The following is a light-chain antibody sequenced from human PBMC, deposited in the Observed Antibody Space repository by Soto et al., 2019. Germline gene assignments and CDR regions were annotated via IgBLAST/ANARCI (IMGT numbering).Light chain of an antibody. Sequence: QSALTQPASVSGSPGQSITISCTGTRSDVGGFNFVSWYQQHPGKAPKLMIYDVSDRPSGVSYRFSGSKSGNTASLTISGLQAEDEADYYCSSYTSSSTPCVFGTGTKLTVL. CDR3: SSYTSSSTPCV. CDR1: RSDVGGFNF. J-gene: IGLJ1*01. V-gene: IGLV2-14*03. CDR2: DVS.